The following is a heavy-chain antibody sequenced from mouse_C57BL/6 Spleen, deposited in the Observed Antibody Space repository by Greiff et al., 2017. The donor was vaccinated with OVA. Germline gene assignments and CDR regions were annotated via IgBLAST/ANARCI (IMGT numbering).Heavy chain of an antibody. CDR2: ISDGGSYT. CDR1: GFTFSSYA. Sequence: EVQLVESGGGLVKPGGSLKLSCAASGFTFSSYAMSWVRQTPEKRLEWVATISDGGSYTYYPDNVKGRFTISRDNAKNNLYLQMSHLKSEDTAMYYCARDYYYGSSESLYWNFDVWGTGTTVTVSS. CDR3: ARDYYYGSSESLYWNFDV. J-gene: IGHJ1*03. D-gene: IGHD1-1*01. V-gene: IGHV5-4*01.